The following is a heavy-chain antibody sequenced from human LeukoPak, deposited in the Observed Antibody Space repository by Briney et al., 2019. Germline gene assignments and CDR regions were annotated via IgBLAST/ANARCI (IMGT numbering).Heavy chain of an antibody. J-gene: IGHJ3*02. Sequence: SSRTLCLSSTLSGDSLCSADHYSGCVRQPAGKGVEWIVRIYISGSTNYNPTIQSPVTISADPYKNQFFLTLSSVTAEDTAVYFCARGFDYGGIPLPHDSSDIWGQGTMVTVSS. V-gene: IGHV4-61*02. CDR2: IYISGST. D-gene: IGHD4-23*01. CDR1: GDSLCSADHY. CDR3: ARGFDYGGIPLPHDSSDI.